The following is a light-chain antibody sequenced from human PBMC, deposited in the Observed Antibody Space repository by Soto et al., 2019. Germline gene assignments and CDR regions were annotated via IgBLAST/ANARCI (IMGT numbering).Light chain of an antibody. CDR3: QQSHITTLFT. J-gene: IGKJ2*01. CDR2: AAS. CDR1: QNINSH. Sequence: DIQMTQSPSSLSASIGDRVTITCRASQNINSHLNWYQQKPGKAPKLLIYAASRLKSGVPFRFSGSGSATEFTIAIISLEPEDFATYYCQQSHITTLFTFGKGTKLEIK. V-gene: IGKV1-39*01.